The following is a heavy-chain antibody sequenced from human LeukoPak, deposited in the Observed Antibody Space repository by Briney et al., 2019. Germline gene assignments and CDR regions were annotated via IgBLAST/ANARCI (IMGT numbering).Heavy chain of an antibody. CDR1: GGSTSSYY. CDR3: ARGLYSSGQPYFDY. D-gene: IGHD6-19*01. J-gene: IGHJ4*02. CDR2: IYYSGST. V-gene: IGHV4-59*01. Sequence: KPSETLSLTCTVSGGSTSSYYWSWIRQPPGKGLEWIGYIYYSGSTNYNPSLKSRVTISVDTSKNQFSLKLSSVTAADTAVYYCARGLYSSGQPYFDYWGQGTLVTVSS.